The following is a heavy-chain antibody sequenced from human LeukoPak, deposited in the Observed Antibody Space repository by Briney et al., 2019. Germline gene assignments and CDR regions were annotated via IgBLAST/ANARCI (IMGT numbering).Heavy chain of an antibody. CDR2: ISTSGRST. CDR3: ARHCAWCGALSGGFDH. V-gene: IGHV3-23*01. D-gene: IGHD3-10*01. J-gene: IGHJ1*01. CDR1: GVSFSDYV. Sequence: TGGALRLSCAASGVSFSDYVMSWGRQAPGKGLGWVSSISTSGRSTYYVESLKGRFTISTDNSKNTRYLQMNSLRGEDTALYYSARHCAWCGALSGGFDHWGRGTLVTVSS.